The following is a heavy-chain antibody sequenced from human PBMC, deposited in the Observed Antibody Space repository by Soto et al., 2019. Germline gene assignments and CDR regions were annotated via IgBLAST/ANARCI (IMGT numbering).Heavy chain of an antibody. CDR3: ARGVGLLGVDY. Sequence: ASETLSLTCTVSGGSISSYYWSWIRQPPGKGLEWIGYIYYSGSTNYNPSLKSRVTISVDTSKNQFSLKLSSVTAADTAVYYCARGVGLLGVDYWGQGTLVTVSS. CDR2: IYYSGST. J-gene: IGHJ4*02. V-gene: IGHV4-59*01. D-gene: IGHD3-16*01. CDR1: GGSISSYY.